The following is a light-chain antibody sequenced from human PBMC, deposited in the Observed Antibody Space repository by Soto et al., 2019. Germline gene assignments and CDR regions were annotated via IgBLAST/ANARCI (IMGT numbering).Light chain of an antibody. CDR1: QSVRNN. J-gene: IGKJ1*01. Sequence: EIVTTQSPATLSVSPWERATLSCRASQSVRNNLAWYQQKPGQGPRLLIYDASTRATGIPARFSGSGSGTEFTLTISSLQSEDFAVYYCQQCNDWPWTFGQGTKVDIK. CDR2: DAS. V-gene: IGKV3-15*01. CDR3: QQCNDWPWT.